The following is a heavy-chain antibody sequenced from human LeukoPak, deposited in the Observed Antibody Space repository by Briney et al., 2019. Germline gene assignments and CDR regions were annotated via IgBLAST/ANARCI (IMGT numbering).Heavy chain of an antibody. CDR1: GYIFTNSG. J-gene: IGHJ4*02. V-gene: IGHV1-18*01. Sequence: ASVKVSCKASGYIFTNSGISWVRQAPGQGLEYTGWISADDGNTNYAQKFQGRVTMTTDTSTSTAYMEVRSLRSDDTAVYYCARDLEAPFDYWGQGTLVTVSS. CDR3: ARDLEAPFDY. CDR2: ISADDGNT.